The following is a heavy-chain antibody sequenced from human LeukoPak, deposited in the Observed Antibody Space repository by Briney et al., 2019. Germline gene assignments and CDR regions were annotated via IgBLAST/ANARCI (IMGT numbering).Heavy chain of an antibody. V-gene: IGHV3-21*01. CDR2: ISSSSSYI. CDR1: GSTFSSYS. CDR3: ARDSLLYYDFWSGNSYDAFDI. J-gene: IGHJ3*02. D-gene: IGHD3-3*01. Sequence: GGSLRLSCAASGSTFSSYSMNWVRQAPGKGLEWVSSISSSSSYIYYADSVKGRFTISRDNAKNSLYLQMNSLRAEDTAVYYCARDSLLYYDFWSGNSYDAFDIWGQGTMVTVSS.